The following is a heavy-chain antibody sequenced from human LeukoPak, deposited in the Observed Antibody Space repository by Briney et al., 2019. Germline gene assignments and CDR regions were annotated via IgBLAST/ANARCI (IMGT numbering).Heavy chain of an antibody. CDR1: GGSLSSIRYY. CDR3: ARDSSSFGFVY. V-gene: IGHV4-39*07. Sequence: SETPSLTCTVSGGSLSSIRYYCGWVRQPPGKGLEWIGSIYYSGSTYYNPSLKSRVTISVDTSKTQFSLKLSSVTAADTAVYYCARDSSSFGFVYWGQGTLVTVSS. CDR2: IYYSGST. D-gene: IGHD6-6*01. J-gene: IGHJ4*02.